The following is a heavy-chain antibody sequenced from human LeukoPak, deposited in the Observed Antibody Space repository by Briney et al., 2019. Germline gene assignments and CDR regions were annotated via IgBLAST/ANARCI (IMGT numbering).Heavy chain of an antibody. V-gene: IGHV3-30*02. Sequence: GGSLRLSCAASGFIFENYGMHWVRQAPGKGLEWVAFVHYDGPEKYYGDSVKGRFTISRDNSKNTVYLQMNSLRTEDTAVYYCAKDVVGRQWVENYWGQGTLVTVSS. CDR1: GFIFENYG. CDR2: VHYDGPEK. J-gene: IGHJ4*02. D-gene: IGHD2-2*01. CDR3: AKDVVGRQWVENY.